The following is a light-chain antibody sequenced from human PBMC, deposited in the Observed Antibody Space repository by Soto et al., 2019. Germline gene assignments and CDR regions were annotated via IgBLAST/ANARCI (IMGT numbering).Light chain of an antibody. V-gene: IGLV1-40*01. Sequence: QSVLTQPPSVSGASGQRVTISCTGSSSNIGAGYDVHWYQQLPGTAPKLLIYGNSNRPSGVPDRFSGSKSGTSASLAITGLQAEDEADYYCQSYDSSLRGWVFGGGTKLTVL. CDR3: QSYDSSLRGWV. J-gene: IGLJ3*02. CDR1: SSNIGAGYD. CDR2: GNS.